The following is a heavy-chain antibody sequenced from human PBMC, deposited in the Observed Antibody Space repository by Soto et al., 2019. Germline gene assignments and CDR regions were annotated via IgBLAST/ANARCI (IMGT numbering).Heavy chain of an antibody. CDR2: IYYSGST. CDR1: GGSVSSGSHY. D-gene: IGHD5-18*01. Sequence: PSETLSLTCTVSGGSVSSGSHYWSWIRQPPGKGLEWIGYIYYSGSTNYNPSLKSRVTISVDTSKNQFSLKLSSVTAADTAVYYCARDGGYSYGVYYYYYGMDVWGQGTTVTVSS. J-gene: IGHJ6*02. V-gene: IGHV4-61*01. CDR3: ARDGGYSYGVYYYYYGMDV.